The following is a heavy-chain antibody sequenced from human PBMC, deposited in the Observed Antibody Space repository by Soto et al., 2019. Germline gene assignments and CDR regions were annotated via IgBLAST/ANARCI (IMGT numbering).Heavy chain of an antibody. V-gene: IGHV4-39*01. CDR3: ARLWFGDFIGSVVLPHYA. Sequence: SETLSLTCTVSGGSISSSSYYWGWIRQPPGKGLEWIGSIYYSGSTYYNPSLKSRVTISVDTSKNQFSLKLSSVTAADTAVYYCARLWFGDFIGSVVLPHYAWGQGTLVTVSS. CDR2: IYYSGST. D-gene: IGHD3-10*01. CDR1: GGSISSSSYY. J-gene: IGHJ4*02.